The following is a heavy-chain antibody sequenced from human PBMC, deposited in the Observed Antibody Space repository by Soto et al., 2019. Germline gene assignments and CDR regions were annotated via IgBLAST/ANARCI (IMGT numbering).Heavy chain of an antibody. D-gene: IGHD3-10*01. Sequence: ASVKVSCKASGYTFTSYAMHWVRQAPGQRLEWMGWISAYNGNTNYAQKLQGRVTMTTDTSTSTAYMELRSLRSDDTAVYYCAREWYGSGSHSFDYWGQGTLVTVSS. CDR1: GYTFTSYA. CDR3: AREWYGSGSHSFDY. CDR2: ISAYNGNT. J-gene: IGHJ4*02. V-gene: IGHV1-18*01.